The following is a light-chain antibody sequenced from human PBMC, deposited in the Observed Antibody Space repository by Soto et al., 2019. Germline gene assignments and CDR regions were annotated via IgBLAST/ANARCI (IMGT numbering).Light chain of an antibody. J-gene: IGKJ1*01. CDR2: KAS. V-gene: IGKV1-5*03. CDR3: QQDNSYPRT. Sequence: DIQMTQSPSTLSASVGDRVTITCRASQSISSWLAWYQQKPGKATKLLIYKASSLESGVPSRFSSSGSGTEFPLTISILQHDDSATYCYQQDNSYPRTFGQGTKVEIK. CDR1: QSISSW.